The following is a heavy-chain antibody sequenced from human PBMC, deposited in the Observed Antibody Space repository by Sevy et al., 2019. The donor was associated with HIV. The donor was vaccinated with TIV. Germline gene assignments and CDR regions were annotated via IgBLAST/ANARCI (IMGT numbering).Heavy chain of an antibody. J-gene: IGHJ3*02. V-gene: IGHV5-51*01. CDR2: IYPGDSDT. D-gene: IGHD3-10*01. CDR1: GYSFTSYW. Sequence: GESLKISCKGSGYSFTSYWIGWVRQMPGKGLEWMGIIYPGDSDTRYSPSFQGQVTISADKSISTAYLQWSGLKASDTAMYYCAGGAGTRYGSGSYYNVDAFDIWGQGTMVTVSS. CDR3: AGGAGTRYGSGSYYNVDAFDI.